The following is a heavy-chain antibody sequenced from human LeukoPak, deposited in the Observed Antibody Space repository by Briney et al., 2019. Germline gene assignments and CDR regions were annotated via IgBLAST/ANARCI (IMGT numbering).Heavy chain of an antibody. CDR1: GFIFSGHS. CDR2: IRSNGAIT. CDR3: ARVSSGSYFGYYYYYMDV. V-gene: IGHV3-48*04. J-gene: IGHJ6*03. D-gene: IGHD1-26*01. Sequence: GGSLRLSCAASGFIFSGHSMNWFRQAPGKGLEWISYIRSNGAITYYADSVKGRFTISRDNAKNTLYLQMNSLRAEDTAVYYCARVSSGSYFGYYYYYMDVWGKGTTVTVSS.